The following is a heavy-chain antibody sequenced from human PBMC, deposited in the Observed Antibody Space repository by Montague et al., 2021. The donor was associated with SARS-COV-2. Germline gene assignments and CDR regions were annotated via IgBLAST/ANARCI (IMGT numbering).Heavy chain of an antibody. CDR3: ARLRDGVVPSPILGVGPYYSYYYIDF. J-gene: IGHJ6*03. CDR2: INHGGST. V-gene: IGHV4-34*01. D-gene: IGHD3-10*01. CDR1: GTSFSGYY. Sequence: SETLSLTCAVHGTSFSGYYWNWIRQPPGKGLEWIGEINHGGSTKYSSSLKSRLTISADTSKNQFSLKLTSVAAADTAVYYCARLRDGVVPSPILGVGPYYSYYYIDFWGRGTTVTVSS.